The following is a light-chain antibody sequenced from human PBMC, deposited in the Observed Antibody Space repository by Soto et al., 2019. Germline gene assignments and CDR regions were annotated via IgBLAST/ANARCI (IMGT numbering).Light chain of an antibody. V-gene: IGKV3-15*01. CDR1: QSVSSN. J-gene: IGKJ1*01. CDR3: QQYNNWLRT. Sequence: EIVMTQSPATLSVSPGERATLSCRASQSVSSNLAWYQQKPGQAPRLLIYGVTTRATGIPARFSGSGSGTEFTLTISSLHSEDFAVYYCQQYNNWLRTFGQGTKVEIK. CDR2: GVT.